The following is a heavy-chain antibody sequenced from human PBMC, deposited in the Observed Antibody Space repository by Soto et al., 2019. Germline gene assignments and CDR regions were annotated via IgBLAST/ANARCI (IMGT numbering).Heavy chain of an antibody. CDR1: GYAFSNND. CDR2: MNPNSGNG. V-gene: IGHV1-8*01. Sequence: QVQLVQSGAEVKEPGASVKVSCQASGYAFSNNDISWVRQATGQGLEWMGWMNPNSGNGGYAQKFQGRVTMTRDTSTSAAYMELSRLASDDTAIYYCARMATSGTLNWFDPWGQGTLVNVTS. CDR3: ARMATSGTLNWFDP. J-gene: IGHJ5*02.